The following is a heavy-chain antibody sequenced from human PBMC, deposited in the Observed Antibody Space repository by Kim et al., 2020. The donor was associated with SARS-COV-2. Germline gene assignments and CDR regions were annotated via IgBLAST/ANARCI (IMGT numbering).Heavy chain of an antibody. CDR2: ISYDGSNK. Sequence: GGSLRLSCAASGFTFSSYGMHWVRQAPGKGLEWVAVISYDGSNKYYADSVKGRFTISRDNSKNTLYLQMNSLRAEDTAVYYCAKGLASVPAVYWGQGTLVTVSS. CDR1: GFTFSSYG. J-gene: IGHJ4*02. CDR3: AKGLASVPAVY. V-gene: IGHV3-30*18. D-gene: IGHD2-2*01.